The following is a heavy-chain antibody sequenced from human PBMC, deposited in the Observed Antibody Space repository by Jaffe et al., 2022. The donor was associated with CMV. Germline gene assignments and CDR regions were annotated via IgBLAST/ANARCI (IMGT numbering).Heavy chain of an antibody. Sequence: EVQLVESGGGLVKPGGSLRLSCAASGFTFSSYSMIWVRQAPGKGLEWVSSISNTGANTHYADSVKGRFTISRDNAKNSLYLSMNSLRAEDTALYFCARIVEPHHFDRWGQGTLVTVSS. CDR3: ARIVEPHHFDR. J-gene: IGHJ4*02. CDR2: ISNTGANT. V-gene: IGHV3-21*01. D-gene: IGHD1-26*01. CDR1: GFTFSSYS.